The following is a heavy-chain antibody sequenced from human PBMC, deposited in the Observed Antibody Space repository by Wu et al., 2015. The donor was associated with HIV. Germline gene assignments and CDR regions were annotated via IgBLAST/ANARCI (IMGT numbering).Heavy chain of an antibody. CDR3: LTGIATADTTFYFDY. Sequence: QEQLIQSGAEVKKPGASVKVSCKVSGYILSKISMHWVRQAPGKGLEWMGGFSPKDGETIYAQKFQGRVTIIEDMSTDTAYMEVSSLRSEDTAVYYCLTGIATADTTFYFDYWGQGTLVTVSS. CDR2: FSPKDGET. D-gene: IGHD6-13*01. CDR1: GYILSKIS. V-gene: IGHV1-24*01. J-gene: IGHJ4*02.